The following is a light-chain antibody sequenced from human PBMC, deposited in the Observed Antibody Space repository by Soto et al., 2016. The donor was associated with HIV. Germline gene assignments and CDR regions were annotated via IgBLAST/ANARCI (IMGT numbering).Light chain of an antibody. CDR1: QGISRS. J-gene: IGKJ1*01. CDR2: SAS. Sequence: DIQLTQSPSFLSASVGDRVTITCRASQGISRSLAWYQQKPGKAPKLLIYSASTLQTGVPSRFSATGSGTDFTLSIDSLQPEDFATYYCQQLHIYPRTFGQGTKVEI. CDR3: QQLHIYPRT. V-gene: IGKV1-9*01.